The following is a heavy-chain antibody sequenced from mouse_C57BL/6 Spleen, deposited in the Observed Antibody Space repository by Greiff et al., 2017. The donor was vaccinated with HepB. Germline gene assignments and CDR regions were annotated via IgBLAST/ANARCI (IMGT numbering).Heavy chain of an antibody. CDR1: GYAFSSSW. CDR3: ARADDYNYAMDY. Sequence: QVQLQQSGPELVKPGASVKISCKASGYAFSSSWMNWVKQRPGKGLEWIGRIYPGDGDTNYNGKFKGKATLTADKSSSTAYMQLSSLTSEDSAVYICARADDYNYAMDYWGQGTSVTVSS. CDR2: IYPGDGDT. J-gene: IGHJ4*01. D-gene: IGHD2-4*01. V-gene: IGHV1-82*01.